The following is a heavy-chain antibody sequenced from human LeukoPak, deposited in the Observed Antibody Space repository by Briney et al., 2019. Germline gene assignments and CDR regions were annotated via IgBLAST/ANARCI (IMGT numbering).Heavy chain of an antibody. V-gene: IGHV1-69*13. Sequence: ASVKVSCKASGGTFSSYAISWVRQAPGQGLEWMGGIIPIFGTANYAQKFQGRVTITADESTSIAYMELSSLRSEDTAVYYCARGPYDSSGYPNFDYWGQGTLVTVSS. D-gene: IGHD3-22*01. CDR3: ARGPYDSSGYPNFDY. CDR1: GGTFSSYA. CDR2: IIPIFGTA. J-gene: IGHJ4*02.